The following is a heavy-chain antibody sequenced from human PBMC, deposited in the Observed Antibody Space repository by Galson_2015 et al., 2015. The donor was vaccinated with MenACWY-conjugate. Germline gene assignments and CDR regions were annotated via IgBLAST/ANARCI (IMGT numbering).Heavy chain of an antibody. Sequence: SVKVSCKASGYSFTRYYMHWVRQAPGQGLEWMGITNPSGGGTTYARKFQDRVTMTRDTSTSTVYMELSSLRSEDTAVYYCARSATTEGGDYWGQGTLVTVSS. CDR3: ARSATTEGGDY. J-gene: IGHJ4*02. CDR2: TNPSGGGT. V-gene: IGHV1-46*01. CDR1: GYSFTRYY. D-gene: IGHD2/OR15-2a*01.